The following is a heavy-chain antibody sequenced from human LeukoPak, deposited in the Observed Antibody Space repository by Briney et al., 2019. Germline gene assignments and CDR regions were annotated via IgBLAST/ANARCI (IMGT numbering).Heavy chain of an antibody. V-gene: IGHV1-2*02. CDR2: INTNIGGT. Sequence: ASVKVSCKVSGDIFSTYYIQWVRQAPGEGLEWVGWINTNIGGTNSAPKFQGGVSLTTDTSISTAYLELTRLTSDDTAIYYCARNWVLWGRGTLVTVSS. J-gene: IGHJ4*02. D-gene: IGHD3-22*01. CDR3: ARNWVL. CDR1: GDIFSTYY.